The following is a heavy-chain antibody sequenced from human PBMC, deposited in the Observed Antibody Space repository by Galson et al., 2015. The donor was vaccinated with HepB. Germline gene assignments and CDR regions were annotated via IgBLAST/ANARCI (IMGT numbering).Heavy chain of an antibody. D-gene: IGHD6-19*01. CDR2: IIPILGIA. J-gene: IGHJ4*02. V-gene: IGHV1-69*04. CDR1: GGTFSSYA. CDR3: ARDPNIAVAGRFDY. Sequence: SVKVSCKASGGTFSSYAISWVRQAPGQGLEWMGRIIPILGIANYAQKFQGRVTITADKSTSTAYMELSSLRSEDTAVYYCARDPNIAVAGRFDYWGQGTLVTVSS.